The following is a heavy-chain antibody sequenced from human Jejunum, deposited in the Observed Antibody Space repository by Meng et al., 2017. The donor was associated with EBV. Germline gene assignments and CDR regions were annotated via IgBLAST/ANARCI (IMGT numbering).Heavy chain of an antibody. D-gene: IGHD6-25*01. J-gene: IGHJ4*02. Sequence: EVQLVGAVVGSGPAGGSLCISCATTGFTYSNYWMPWVRQEPGKGMVWVKRINTNGRTTNYADSVKGRFTISRDNAENTLFMQMNSLKAEDTAVYYCTRAGSYRHDYWGQGTLVTVSS. V-gene: IGHV3-74*01. CDR3: TRAGSYRHDY. CDR2: INTNGRTT. CDR1: GFTYSNYW.